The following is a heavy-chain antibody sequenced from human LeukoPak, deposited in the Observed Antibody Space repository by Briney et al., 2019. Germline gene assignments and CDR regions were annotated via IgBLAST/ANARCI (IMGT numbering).Heavy chain of an antibody. D-gene: IGHD5-12*01. J-gene: IGHJ4*02. CDR2: IRSNSDTI. CDR3: ARDPRYSGYDYFDY. CDR1: GFTFKSYA. Sequence: GGSLRLSCSASGFTFKSYAMHWVRQAPGKGLEWISYIRSNSDTIYYADSVKGRFTISRDNAENSLYLQMSSLRAEDTAVYYCARDPRYSGYDYFDYWGQGTLVTVSS. V-gene: IGHV3-48*01.